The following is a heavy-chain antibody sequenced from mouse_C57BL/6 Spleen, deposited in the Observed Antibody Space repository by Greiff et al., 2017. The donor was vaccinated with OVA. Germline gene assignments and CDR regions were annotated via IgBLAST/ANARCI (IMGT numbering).Heavy chain of an antibody. CDR3: ARENYYGSRGDYYAMDY. Sequence: EVKLMESGGGLVKPGGSLKLSCAASGFTFSDYGMHWVRQAPEKGLEWVAYISSGSSTIYYAETVKGRFTISRDNAKNTLFLQMTRLRSEDTAMYYCARENYYGSRGDYYAMDYWGQGTSVTVSS. CDR1: GFTFSDYG. D-gene: IGHD1-1*01. V-gene: IGHV5-17*01. CDR2: ISSGSSTI. J-gene: IGHJ4*01.